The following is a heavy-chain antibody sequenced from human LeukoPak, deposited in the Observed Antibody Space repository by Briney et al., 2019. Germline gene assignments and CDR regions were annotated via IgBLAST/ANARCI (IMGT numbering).Heavy chain of an antibody. D-gene: IGHD3-22*01. CDR1: GYSISSGYY. J-gene: IGHJ3*02. CDR2: IYHSGST. CDR3: ARGAPDYYDSSGYYRQNDAFDI. Sequence: PSETLSLTCSVSGYSISSGYYWGWIRQPPGKGLEWIGSIYHSGSTDYNPSLRSRVTISVDTSKNQFSLKLTSVTAADTAVYYCARGAPDYYDSSGYYRQNDAFDIWGHGTMVTVSS. V-gene: IGHV4-38-2*02.